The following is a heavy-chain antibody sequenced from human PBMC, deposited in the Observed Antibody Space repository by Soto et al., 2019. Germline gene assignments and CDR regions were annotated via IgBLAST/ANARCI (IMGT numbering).Heavy chain of an antibody. CDR1: GGSISPYY. CDR3: ARASYFSDSFGYFLDS. Sequence: PWETLSLTCAVSGGSISPYYWSWVRETRVNGLEWIAYIYYSGSTNYNPSLKSRVTISVDTSKNQCSLKLSSVTAADTAVYYCARASYFSDSFGYFLDSWGQGTLVTVSS. D-gene: IGHD3-22*01. J-gene: IGHJ4*02. CDR2: IYYSGST. V-gene: IGHV4-59*01.